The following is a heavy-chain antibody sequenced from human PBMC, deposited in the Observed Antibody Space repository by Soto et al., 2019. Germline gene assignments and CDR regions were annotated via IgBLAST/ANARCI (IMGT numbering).Heavy chain of an antibody. D-gene: IGHD6-19*01. V-gene: IGHV3-30-3*01. Sequence: QVQMVEPGGGVVQPGRSLRLSCAASGFTFSSYAMHWVRQAPGKGLEWVAVISYDGSNKYYADSVKGRFTISRDNSKNTLYLQMYSLRAEDTAVYYCATAQAVAGTPFDYWGQGSLVTVSS. J-gene: IGHJ4*02. CDR1: GFTFSSYA. CDR2: ISYDGSNK. CDR3: ATAQAVAGTPFDY.